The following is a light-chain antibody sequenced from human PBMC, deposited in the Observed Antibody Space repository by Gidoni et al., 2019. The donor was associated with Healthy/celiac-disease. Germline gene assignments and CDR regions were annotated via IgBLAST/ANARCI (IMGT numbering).Light chain of an antibody. CDR2: GAT. V-gene: IGKV3-20*01. Sequence: IVLTQSPGTLSLSPGARATLSCRASQSVSSSYLAWYQQKPGQAPRLLIYGATSRATGIPDRFSGSGSGTDFTLTISRLEPEDFAVYYCQQYGSSPPTFXXXTKVEIK. CDR1: QSVSSSY. J-gene: IGKJ1*01. CDR3: QQYGSSPPT.